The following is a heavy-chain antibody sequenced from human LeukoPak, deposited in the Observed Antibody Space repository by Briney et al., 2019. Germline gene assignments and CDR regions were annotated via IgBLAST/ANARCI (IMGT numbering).Heavy chain of an antibody. Sequence: ASVTVSCTASGYTFTGYYMHWVRQAPGQGLEWMGWINPNSGGTNYAQKFQGRVTMTRDTSISTAYMELSRLRSDDTAVYYCARDHSCSSTSCYVGYYYGMDVWGQGTTVTVSS. CDR1: GYTFTGYY. D-gene: IGHD2-2*01. CDR2: INPNSGGT. J-gene: IGHJ6*02. V-gene: IGHV1-2*02. CDR3: ARDHSCSSTSCYVGYYYGMDV.